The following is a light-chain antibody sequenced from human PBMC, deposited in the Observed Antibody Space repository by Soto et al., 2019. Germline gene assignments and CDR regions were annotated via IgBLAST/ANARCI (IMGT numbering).Light chain of an antibody. J-gene: IGKJ4*01. Sequence: EIVLTQSPGTLSLSPGERATLSCRASQSVYKNFLAWYQQKPGQAPRLLINGASNRATGIPDRFSGSGSGTDFSLTIDRLEPEGFAVYFCQKYGSSPPTFGGGTKVAIK. V-gene: IGKV3-20*01. CDR3: QKYGSSPPT. CDR1: QSVYKNF. CDR2: GAS.